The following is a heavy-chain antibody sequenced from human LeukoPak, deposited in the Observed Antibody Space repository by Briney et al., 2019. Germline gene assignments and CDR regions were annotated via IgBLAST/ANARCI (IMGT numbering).Heavy chain of an antibody. CDR2: IVVGSGNT. V-gene: IGHV1-58*02. D-gene: IGHD6-6*01. Sequence: GASVKVSCKASGFTFTSSAMQWVRQARGKRLEWIGWIVVGSGNTNYAQKFQERVTITRDMSTSTAYMELSSLRSEDTAVYYCAASRYSSSSDFDYWGQGTLVTVSS. J-gene: IGHJ4*02. CDR3: AASRYSSSSDFDY. CDR1: GFTFTSSA.